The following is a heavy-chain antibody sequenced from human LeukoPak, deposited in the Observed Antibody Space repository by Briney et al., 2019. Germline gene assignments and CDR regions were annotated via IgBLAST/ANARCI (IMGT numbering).Heavy chain of an antibody. J-gene: IGHJ3*02. V-gene: IGHV1-18*01. CDR1: GYTFTSYG. D-gene: IGHD3-9*01. CDR3: ARFPIYDILTGAYAFDI. Sequence: ASVKVSCKASGYTFTSYGISRVRQAPGQGLEWMGWISAYNGNTNYAQKLQGRVTMTTDTSTSTAYMELRSLRSDDTAVYYCARFPIYDILTGAYAFDIWGQGTMVTVSS. CDR2: ISAYNGNT.